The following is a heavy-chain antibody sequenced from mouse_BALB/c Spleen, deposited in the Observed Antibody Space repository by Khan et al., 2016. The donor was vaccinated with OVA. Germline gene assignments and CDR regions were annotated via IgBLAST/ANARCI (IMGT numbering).Heavy chain of an antibody. D-gene: IGHD2-3*01. CDR3: DKGGDGSTYAMDY. CDR2: IWGDGST. CDR1: GFSLTIYG. V-gene: IGHV2-3*01. Sequence: VQLKESGPGLVAPSQSLAITCTVSGFSLTIYGVNWIRQPPGKGLEWLGVIWGDGSTNYHSALISRLSISKDNSKSQVFLKLNSLQTDDTATYYSDKGGDGSTYAMDYWGQGTSVTVSS. J-gene: IGHJ4*01.